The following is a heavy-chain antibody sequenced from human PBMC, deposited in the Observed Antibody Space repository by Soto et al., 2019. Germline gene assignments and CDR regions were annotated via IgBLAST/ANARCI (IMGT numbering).Heavy chain of an antibody. CDR3: ARGDCVGGTCYSVAGSFYYYMDV. D-gene: IGHD2-15*01. J-gene: IGHJ6*03. CDR1: GFTFGNYW. V-gene: IGHV3-74*01. Sequence: EVQLVESGGGLVQPGGSLRLSCAASGFTFGNYWMYWVRQAPGKGLVWVSRINSDGSVSSYADSVKGRLTISRDNVKNTLYLQMDSMRVEDPAVYYCARGDCVGGTCYSVAGSFYYYMDVWGKGTTVTVFS. CDR2: INSDGSVS.